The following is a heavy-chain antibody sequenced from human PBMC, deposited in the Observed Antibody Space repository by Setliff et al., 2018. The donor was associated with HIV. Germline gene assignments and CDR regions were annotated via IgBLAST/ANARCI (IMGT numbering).Heavy chain of an antibody. J-gene: IGHJ4*02. V-gene: IGHV4-61*05. D-gene: IGHD1-26*01. CDR2: IFSSGST. CDR3: ASRRAAMWRGLFVGFEN. CDR1: GGSISSSNYS. Sequence: SETLSLTCTVSGGSISSSNYSWNWIRQSPGGGLEWIGFIFSSGSTKYNPSLQSRVTMSIDTSKNQFSLKLSSVTAADTAVYYCASRRAAMWRGLFVGFENWGQGTLVTVSS.